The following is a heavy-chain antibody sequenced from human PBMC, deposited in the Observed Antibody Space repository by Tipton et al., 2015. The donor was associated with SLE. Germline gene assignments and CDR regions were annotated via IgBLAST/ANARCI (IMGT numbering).Heavy chain of an antibody. D-gene: IGHD1-26*01. V-gene: IGHV3-30*02. CDR1: GFKFKSYD. Sequence: GSLRLSCAASGFKFKSYDMHWVRQAPGKGLEWVAFIRYDGSITYYADPVKGRFTISRDNSENILHLQMDSLRVEDTAVYYCAKEGGGSFKWGAFHVWGQGTVVTVSS. CDR3: AKEGGGSFKWGAFHV. J-gene: IGHJ3*01. CDR2: IRYDGSIT.